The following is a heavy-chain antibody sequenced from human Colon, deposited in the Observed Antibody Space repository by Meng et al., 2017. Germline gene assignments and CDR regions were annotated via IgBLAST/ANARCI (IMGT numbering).Heavy chain of an antibody. CDR3: ARHLGWEFDY. CDR1: VPPIASSDW. V-gene: IGHV4-4*02. J-gene: IGHJ4*02. Sequence: QLQGWGPGRLNPSGTLSLSCSVSVPPIASSDWWCWVRQAPGKGMEWIGQIDLSGKTDYNPSLKSRVTISLDKSMNQLFLEVYFVTAADTAIYYCARHLGWEFDYWGPGNLVTVSS. D-gene: IGHD6-19*01. CDR2: IDLSGKT.